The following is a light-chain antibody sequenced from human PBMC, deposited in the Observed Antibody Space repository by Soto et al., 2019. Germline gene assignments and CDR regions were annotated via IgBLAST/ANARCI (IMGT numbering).Light chain of an antibody. Sequence: QSVLTQPASVSGSPGQSITISCTGTSSDVGGYNYVSWYQQHPGKAPKLMIYDVSNRPSGVSNRFSGSKSANTASLTISVLQAEDEADYYCSSYTGSSTYVVFGGGTKVTVL. CDR3: SSYTGSSTYVV. J-gene: IGLJ2*01. CDR1: SSDVGGYNY. CDR2: DVS. V-gene: IGLV2-14*01.